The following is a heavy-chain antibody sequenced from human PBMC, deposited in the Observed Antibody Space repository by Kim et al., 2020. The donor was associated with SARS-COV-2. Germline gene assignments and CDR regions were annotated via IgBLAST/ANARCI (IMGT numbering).Heavy chain of an antibody. CDR3: ARQYYDILTGYYGGWFDP. V-gene: IGHV4-39*01. Sequence: KSRVTISVATSKNQFSLKLSSVTAADTAVYYCARQYYDILTGYYGGWFDPWGQGTLVTVSS. D-gene: IGHD3-9*01. J-gene: IGHJ5*02.